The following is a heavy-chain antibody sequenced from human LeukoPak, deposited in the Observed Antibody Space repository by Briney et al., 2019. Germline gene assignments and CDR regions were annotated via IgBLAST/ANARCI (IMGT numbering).Heavy chain of an antibody. CDR3: DKAVVGRISNFDF. V-gene: IGHV3-30*02. D-gene: IGHD1-26*01. J-gene: IGHJ4*02. CDR1: GFTFRNYV. CDR2: IRYDGSQN. Sequence: GGSLRLSCAASGFTFRNYVMHWVRQAPGKGLEWVAFIRYDGSQNHLTDSVKGRFTVSRDDSRSTLYLQMDSLTVEDTAVYYCDKAVVGRISNFDFWGQGTLVTVSS.